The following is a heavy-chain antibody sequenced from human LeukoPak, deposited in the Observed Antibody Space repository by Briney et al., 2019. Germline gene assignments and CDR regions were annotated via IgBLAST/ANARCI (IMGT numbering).Heavy chain of an antibody. J-gene: IGHJ3*02. CDR3: TRRGAASDAFDI. Sequence: GGSLRLSCAASGFTFSSYWMHWVRQAPGKGLVWVSRIKYDGSSTNYADSVKGRFTISRDNAKNTLYLQMNSLRAADTAVYYCTRRGAASDAFDIWGQGTMVTVSS. CDR2: IKYDGSST. V-gene: IGHV3-74*01. D-gene: IGHD3-16*01. CDR1: GFTFSSYW.